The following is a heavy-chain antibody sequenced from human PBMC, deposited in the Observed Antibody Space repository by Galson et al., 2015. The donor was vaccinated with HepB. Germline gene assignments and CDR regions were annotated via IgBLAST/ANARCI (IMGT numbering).Heavy chain of an antibody. J-gene: IGHJ4*02. CDR2: IIPIFGTA. CDR3: ARGGGGLTGEVY. Sequence: SVKVSCKASGGTFSSYAISWVRQAPGQGLEWMGGIIPIFGTANYAQKFQGRVTITADESTSTAYMELSSLRSEDTAMYYCARGGGGLTGEVYWGQGTLVTVSS. D-gene: IGHD7-27*01. V-gene: IGHV1-69*13. CDR1: GGTFSSYA.